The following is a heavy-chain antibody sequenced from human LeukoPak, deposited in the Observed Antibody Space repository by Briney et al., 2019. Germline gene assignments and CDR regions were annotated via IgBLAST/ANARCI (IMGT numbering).Heavy chain of an antibody. Sequence: PGGSLRLSCAASGFTFSSYAMDWVRQAPGKGLEYVSGISSNGLSTYYADSVKGRFTISRDISKNTVYLQMNNLRAEDTAVYYCARIDDFARDYFDYWGQGTLVTVSS. CDR3: ARIDDFARDYFDY. V-gene: IGHV3-64*04. D-gene: IGHD3/OR15-3a*01. CDR1: GFTFSSYA. J-gene: IGHJ4*02. CDR2: ISSNGLST.